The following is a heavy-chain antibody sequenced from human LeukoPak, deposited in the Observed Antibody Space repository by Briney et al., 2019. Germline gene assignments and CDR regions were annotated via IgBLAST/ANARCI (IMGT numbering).Heavy chain of an antibody. CDR2: IRGANGNT. J-gene: IGHJ4*01. V-gene: IGHV1-18*01. CDR3: ASSGWYSDY. D-gene: IGHD6-19*01. Sequence: ASVKVSCKTSGYNFRNYGINWVRQAPGQGLEWMGWIRGANGNTDYAQNVQGRVTMITDPSTSTAFMELRSLRSDDTAVYYCASSGWYSDYWGHGTLVTVSS. CDR1: GYNFRNYG.